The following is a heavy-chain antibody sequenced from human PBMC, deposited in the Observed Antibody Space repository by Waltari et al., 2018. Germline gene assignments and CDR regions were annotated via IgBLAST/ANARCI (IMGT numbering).Heavy chain of an antibody. CDR1: GFTFSTYA. CDR3: AKDADYDSSGYVYDY. CDR2: IGGMGSGT. D-gene: IGHD3-22*01. Sequence: EVQLLESGGGLEQRGGSLRLSCAASGFTFSTYAMTWVGQAPGKGLEWVAVIGGMGSGTDYADSVKGRLTISRDNSKNTLYLQMNSLRGEDTAVYYCAKDADYDSSGYVYDYWGQGTLVTVSS. J-gene: IGHJ4*02. V-gene: IGHV3-23*01.